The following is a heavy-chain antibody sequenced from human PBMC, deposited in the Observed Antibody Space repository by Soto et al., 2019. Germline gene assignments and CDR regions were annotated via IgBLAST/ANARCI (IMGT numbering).Heavy chain of an antibody. CDR3: AREGDYGATFRFYAFDI. J-gene: IGHJ3*02. CDR1: GGSISSGNYY. V-gene: IGHV4-30-4*01. D-gene: IGHD4-17*01. CDR2: IYYSGST. Sequence: QVQLQESGPGLVKPSQTLSLTCTVSGGSISSGNYYWSWIRQPPGKGLEWIGYIYYSGSTYYNSSLESRVTISVDTYKTQFSLQLSSVTAADTAVYYCAREGDYGATFRFYAFDIWGQGTMVTVSS.